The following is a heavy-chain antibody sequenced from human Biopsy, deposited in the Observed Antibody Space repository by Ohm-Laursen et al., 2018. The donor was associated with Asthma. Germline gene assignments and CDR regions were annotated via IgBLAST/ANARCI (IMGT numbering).Heavy chain of an antibody. J-gene: IGHJ4*02. CDR2: ISYTGSA. CDR1: GGSMSSSSYY. D-gene: IGHD7-27*01. V-gene: IGHV4-39*01. CDR3: ARHWDWGSFFDY. Sequence: TLSLTCTVSGGSMSSSSYYWGWIRQPPGKGLEWMGSISYTGSAYHNPSLKSRVSISVATSKNHFSLKLISVTAADTAVYYCARHWDWGSFFDYWGQGTPVTVSS.